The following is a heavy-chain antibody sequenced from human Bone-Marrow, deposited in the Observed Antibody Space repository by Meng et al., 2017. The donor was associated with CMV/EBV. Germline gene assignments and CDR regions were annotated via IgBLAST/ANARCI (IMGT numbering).Heavy chain of an antibody. CDR2: MNPNSGNT. Sequence: ASVKVSCKASGYTFTSYDINWVRQATGQGLEWMGWMNPNSGNTGYAQKFQGRVTMTRNTSISTAYMELSSLRSEDTAVYYCARVGHPKLLWFGELRSPYYFDYWGQGTLVTVSS. J-gene: IGHJ4*02. D-gene: IGHD3-10*01. CDR3: ARVGHPKLLWFGELRSPYYFDY. CDR1: GYTFTSYD. V-gene: IGHV1-8*01.